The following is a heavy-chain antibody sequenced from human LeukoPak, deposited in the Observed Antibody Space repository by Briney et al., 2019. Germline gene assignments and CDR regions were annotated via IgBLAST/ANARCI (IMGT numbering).Heavy chain of an antibody. CDR1: GYSFNTYL. CDR3: ARQGYHYASLGYYFDY. D-gene: IGHD3-22*01. CDR2: IYPGDSDT. Sequence: EESLKISCKASGYSFNTYLNVWVRQMPGKGLELMRVIYPGDSDTRYSPSFQGQVTISADKSISTAYLQWSSLKASDTAMYYCARQGYHYASLGYYFDYWGQGALVTVSP. V-gene: IGHV5-51*01. J-gene: IGHJ4*02.